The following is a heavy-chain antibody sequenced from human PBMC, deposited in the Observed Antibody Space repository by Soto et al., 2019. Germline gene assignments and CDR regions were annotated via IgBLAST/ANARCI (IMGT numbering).Heavy chain of an antibody. Sequence: ASVKVFCTASGYTFTSYGISWVRQAPGQGLEWMGWISAYNGSTSYAQKFQGRVTMTRDTSTSTVYMELSSLRSEDTAVYYCAREPYSSSSSYYYYGMDVWGQGTTVTVSS. J-gene: IGHJ6*02. D-gene: IGHD6-6*01. CDR2: ISAYNGST. V-gene: IGHV1-18*01. CDR1: GYTFTSYG. CDR3: AREPYSSSSSYYYYGMDV.